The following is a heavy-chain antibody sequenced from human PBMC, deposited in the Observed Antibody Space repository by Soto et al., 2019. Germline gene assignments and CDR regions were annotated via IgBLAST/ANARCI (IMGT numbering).Heavy chain of an antibody. CDR3: ARDLAPNYYDSSGYAHDAFDI. J-gene: IGHJ3*02. CDR1: GYTFTSYG. V-gene: IGHV1-69*13. CDR2: IIPIFGTA. Sequence: SVKVSCKASGYTFTSYGISWVRQAPGQGLEWMGGIIPIFGTANYAQKFQGRVTITADESTSTAYMELSSLRSEDTAVYYCARDLAPNYYDSSGYAHDAFDIWG. D-gene: IGHD3-22*01.